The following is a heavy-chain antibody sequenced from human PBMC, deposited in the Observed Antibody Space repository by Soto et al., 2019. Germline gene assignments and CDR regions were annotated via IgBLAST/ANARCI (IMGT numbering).Heavy chain of an antibody. J-gene: IGHJ3*02. D-gene: IGHD2-2*01. CDR2: ISSGSDTI. CDR3: ARVRLEYCTSTRCYAFDI. V-gene: IGHV3-48*01. CDR1: GFMFSDYS. Sequence: EVQLVESGGGLVQPGGSLRLSCAASGFMFSDYSMNWVRQAPGKGLEWVSYISSGSDTIKYVDSVKGRFTISRDNAKDSLYLQMNSLRAEDTAVYYCARVRLEYCTSTRCYAFDIWGQGAMVTVSS.